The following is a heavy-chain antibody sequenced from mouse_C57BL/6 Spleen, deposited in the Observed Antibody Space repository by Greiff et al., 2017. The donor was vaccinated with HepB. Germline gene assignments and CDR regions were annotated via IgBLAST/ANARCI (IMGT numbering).Heavy chain of an antibody. CDR2: IWSDGST. V-gene: IGHV2-6*03. J-gene: IGHJ4*01. Sequence: QVQLKQSGPGLVAPSQSLSITCTVSGFSLTSYGVHWVRQPPGKGLEWLVVIWSDGSTTYNSALKSRLSISKDNSNSQVFLKMNSLQTDDTAMYYCARTGTDYYAMDYWGQGTSVTVSS. D-gene: IGHD4-1*01. CDR1: GFSLTSYG. CDR3: ARTGTDYYAMDY.